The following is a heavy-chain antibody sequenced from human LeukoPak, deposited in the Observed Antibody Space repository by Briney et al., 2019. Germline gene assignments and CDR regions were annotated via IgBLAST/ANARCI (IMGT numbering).Heavy chain of an antibody. CDR3: ARGRLLYSSSWSKYYFDY. D-gene: IGHD6-13*01. V-gene: IGHV4-34*01. CDR2: INHSGST. J-gene: IGHJ4*02. CDR1: GFTFSSYE. Sequence: PGGSLRLSCAASGFTFSSYEMNWVRQPPGKGLEWIGEINHSGSTNYNPSLKSRVTISVDTSKNQFSLKLSSVTAADTAVYYCARGRLLYSSSWSKYYFDYWGQGTLVTVSS.